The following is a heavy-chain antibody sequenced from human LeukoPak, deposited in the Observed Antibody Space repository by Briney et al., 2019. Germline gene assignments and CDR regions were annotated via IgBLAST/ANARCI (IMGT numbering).Heavy chain of an antibody. V-gene: IGHV3-21*01. CDR2: ISSSSSYI. D-gene: IGHD1-26*01. CDR1: GFTFSSYS. Sequence: GGSLRLSCAASGFTFSSYSMNWVRQAPGKGLEWVSSISSSSSYIYYADSVKGRFTISRDNAKNSLYLQMNSLRAEDTAVYYCARGHSRSGSPYFDIWGQGTMVTVSS. J-gene: IGHJ3*02. CDR3: ARGHSRSGSPYFDI.